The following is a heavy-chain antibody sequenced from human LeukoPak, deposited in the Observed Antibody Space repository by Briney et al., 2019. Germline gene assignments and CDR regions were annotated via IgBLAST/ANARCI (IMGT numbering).Heavy chain of an antibody. D-gene: IGHD6-19*01. CDR2: INHSGST. J-gene: IGHJ5*02. V-gene: IGHV4-30-4*01. Sequence: SQTLSLTCTVSGGSISSGDYYWSWIRQPPGKGLEWIGEINHSGSTNYNPSLKSRVTISVDTSKNQFSLKLSSVTAADTAVYYCARRTDSSGETYNWFDPWGQGTLVTVSS. CDR1: GGSISSGDYY. CDR3: ARRTDSSGETYNWFDP.